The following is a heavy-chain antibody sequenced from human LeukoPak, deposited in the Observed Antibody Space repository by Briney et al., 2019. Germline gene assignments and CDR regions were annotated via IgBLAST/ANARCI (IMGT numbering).Heavy chain of an antibody. Sequence: SETLSLTCSVSGGSFSTYYWSWIRQSAGKGLEWIGRIYVTGSTNYNPPLKSRVTMSVDTSNNHFSLKLTSVTAADTAMYYCARESFGVFDGGPSNAFDVWGQGTTVTVSS. CDR2: IYVTGST. CDR1: GGSFSTYY. J-gene: IGHJ3*01. CDR3: ARESFGVFDGGPSNAFDV. D-gene: IGHD3-3*01. V-gene: IGHV4-4*07.